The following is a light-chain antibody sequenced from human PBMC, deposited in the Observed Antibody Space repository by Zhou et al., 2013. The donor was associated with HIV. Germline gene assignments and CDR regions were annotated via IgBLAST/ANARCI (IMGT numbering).Light chain of an antibody. CDR3: QQYNSYWT. Sequence: DIQLTQSPSFLSASVGDRVTITCRASQAITGYSSLAWYQQKPGKAPKLLIYSASTLQSEVPSRFSGSGSGTEFTLTISSLQPEDFATYYCQQYNSYWTFGQGTKVEIK. V-gene: IGKV1-9*01. CDR2: SAS. CDR1: QAITGYSS. J-gene: IGKJ1*01.